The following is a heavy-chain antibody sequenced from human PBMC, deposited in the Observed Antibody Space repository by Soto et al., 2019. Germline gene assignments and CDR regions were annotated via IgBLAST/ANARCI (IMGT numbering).Heavy chain of an antibody. V-gene: IGHV4-34*01. CDR1: GGSFSGYY. D-gene: IGHD5-18*01. CDR2: INHSGST. Sequence: QVQLQQWGAGLLKPSETLSLTCAVYGGSFSGYYWSWIRQPPGKGLEWIGEINHSGSTNYNPSLKSRVTISVDTSKIQFSLKLSSVTAADTAVYYCARGDRDTAMVTYYFDYWGQGTLVTVSS. CDR3: ARGDRDTAMVTYYFDY. J-gene: IGHJ4*02.